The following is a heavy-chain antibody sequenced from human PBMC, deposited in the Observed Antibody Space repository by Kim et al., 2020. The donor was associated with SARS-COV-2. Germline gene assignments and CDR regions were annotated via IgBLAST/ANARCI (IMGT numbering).Heavy chain of an antibody. J-gene: IGHJ5*02. CDR2: IYYSGST. Sequence: SETLSLTCTVSGGSISSGGYYWSWIRQHPGKGLEWIGYIYYSGSTYYNPSLKRRVTISVDTSKNQFSLKLSSVTAADTAVYYWARVVVGATGRFDPWGQGTLVTVSS. CDR3: ARVVVGATGRFDP. D-gene: IGHD2-15*01. V-gene: IGHV4-31*03. CDR1: GGSISSGGYY.